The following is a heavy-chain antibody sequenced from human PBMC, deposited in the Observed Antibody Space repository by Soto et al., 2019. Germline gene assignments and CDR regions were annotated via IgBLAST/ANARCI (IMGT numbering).Heavy chain of an antibody. CDR3: ARGRYYYDGGGHYFGC. CDR1: GFTFSNYW. J-gene: IGHJ4*02. D-gene: IGHD3-22*01. Sequence: PGGSLRPSCAVSGFTFSNYWMHWVRQVPGKGLVWVSRINSDGSITNSADSVRGRFTISRDNAKNTLYLQMNSLRAEDTAVYYCARGRYYYDGGGHYFGCWGRGTLVTVSS. V-gene: IGHV3-74*01. CDR2: INSDGSIT.